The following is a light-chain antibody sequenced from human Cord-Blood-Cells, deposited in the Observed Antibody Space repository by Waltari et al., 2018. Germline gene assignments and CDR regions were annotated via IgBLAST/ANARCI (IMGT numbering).Light chain of an antibody. CDR3: QQYNSYWT. V-gene: IGKV1-5*03. J-gene: IGKJ1*01. CDR2: KAS. CDR1: QSISSW. Sequence: DIQMTQSPPTLSASVGDIVTITCRASQSISSWLAWYQQKPGKAPKLLIYKASSLESGVPSRFSGSGSGTEFTLTISSLQPDDFATYYCQQYNSYWTFGQGTKVEIK.